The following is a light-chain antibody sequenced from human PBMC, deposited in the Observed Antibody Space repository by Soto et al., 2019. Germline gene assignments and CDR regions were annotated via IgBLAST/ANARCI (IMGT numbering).Light chain of an antibody. CDR3: VSYTDTDTLV. CDR2: EVT. Sequence: SVVTHPASLSGSRGQSITMSCVGRNTDVGQDKSVSWYQQGPGKAPKLLIFEVTNRPSGVSSRFSGSRSGNTASLTISGLQPDDEGDYFCVSYTDTDTLVFGTGTKVTVL. V-gene: IGLV2-14*01. J-gene: IGLJ1*01. CDR1: NTDVGQDKS.